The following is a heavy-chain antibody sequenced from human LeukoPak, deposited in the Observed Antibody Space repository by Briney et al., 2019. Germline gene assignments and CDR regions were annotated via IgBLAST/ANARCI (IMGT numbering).Heavy chain of an antibody. D-gene: IGHD2-2*01. V-gene: IGHV4-61*01. CDR3: ARDASLYCSSTSCHLGDYWDYYGMDV. J-gene: IGHJ6*02. Sequence: SETLSLTCTVSGGSVSSGSYYWSWIRQPPGKGLEWIGYIYYSGSTNYNPSLKSRVTISVDTSKNQFSLKLSSVTAADTAVYYCARDASLYCSSTSCHLGDYWDYYGMDVWGQGTTVTASS. CDR2: IYYSGST. CDR1: GGSVSSGSYY.